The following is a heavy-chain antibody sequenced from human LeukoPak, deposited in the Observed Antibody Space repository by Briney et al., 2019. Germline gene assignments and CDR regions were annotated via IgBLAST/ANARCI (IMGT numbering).Heavy chain of an antibody. V-gene: IGHV3-74*01. D-gene: IGHD6-13*01. CDR2: ISSDGRRT. J-gene: IGHJ4*02. CDR3: ARGRAAAGTVIQD. CDR1: GFTFSSYW. Sequence: GSLRLSCAASGFTFSSYWMHWVRQAPGKGLVWVSRISSDGRRTDYADSVKGRFTISRDHAKNTLYLQMNSLRVEDTAVYYCARGRAAAGTVIQDWGQGTLVTVSS.